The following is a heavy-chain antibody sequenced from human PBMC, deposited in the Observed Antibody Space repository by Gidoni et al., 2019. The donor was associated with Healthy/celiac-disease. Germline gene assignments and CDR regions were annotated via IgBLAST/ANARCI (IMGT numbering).Heavy chain of an antibody. J-gene: IGHJ4*02. CDR3: AKNAGDYSSTICYDY. Sequence: EVQLLESGGGLVQLWGSVRRTCAASEFIFSSYAMRGVRQAPGKGLEWVSVISCSRGSTYYEDSVKGRFTIYRDKTKNTLDLRMNSLRAEDTAVYYCAKNAGDYSSTICYDYWGQGTLVTVSS. CDR1: EFIFSSYA. V-gene: IGHV3-23*01. D-gene: IGHD2-2*01. CDR2: ISCSRGST.